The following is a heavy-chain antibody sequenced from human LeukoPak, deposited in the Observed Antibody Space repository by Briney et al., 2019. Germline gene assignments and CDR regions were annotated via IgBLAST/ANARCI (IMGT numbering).Heavy chain of an antibody. J-gene: IGHJ3*02. V-gene: IGHV3-30*01. CDR1: GFTFSNYA. D-gene: IGHD1-7*01. Sequence: PGGSLRLSCAASGFTFSNYAMHWVRQAPGKGLEWVAVISYDGNKKYYADSVKGRLTISRDNSKNTLYLQMNSLRAEDTAVYYCARDKGWTGTMLGAFDIWGQGTMVTVSA. CDR2: ISYDGNKK. CDR3: ARDKGWTGTMLGAFDI.